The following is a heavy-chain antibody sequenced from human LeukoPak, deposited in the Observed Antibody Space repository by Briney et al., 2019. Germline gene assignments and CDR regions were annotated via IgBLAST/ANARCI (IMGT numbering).Heavy chain of an antibody. J-gene: IGHJ6*03. V-gene: IGHV3-23*01. CDR2: ISGSGAST. Sequence: GGSLRLSCAASGFTFSSYAMSWVRQAPGKGLEWVSAISGSGASTYYADSVKGWFTISRDNSKNTLYLQMNSLRAEDTAVYYCARARRSASYDSSGYYNYYYYYMDVWGKGTTVTVSS. D-gene: IGHD3-22*01. CDR1: GFTFSSYA. CDR3: ARARRSASYDSSGYYNYYYYYMDV.